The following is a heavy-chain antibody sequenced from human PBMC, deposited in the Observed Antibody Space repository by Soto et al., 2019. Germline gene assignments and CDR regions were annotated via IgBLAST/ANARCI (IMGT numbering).Heavy chain of an antibody. V-gene: IGHV1-69*13. CDR3: ARESMYEQWLVRYFDY. D-gene: IGHD6-19*01. J-gene: IGHJ4*02. Sequence: SVKVSCKASGGTFSSYAISWVRQAPGQGLEWMGGIIPIFGTANYAQKFQGRVTITADESTSTAYMELSSLRSEDTAVYYCARESMYEQWLVRYFDYWGQGTLVTVSS. CDR1: GGTFSSYA. CDR2: IIPIFGTA.